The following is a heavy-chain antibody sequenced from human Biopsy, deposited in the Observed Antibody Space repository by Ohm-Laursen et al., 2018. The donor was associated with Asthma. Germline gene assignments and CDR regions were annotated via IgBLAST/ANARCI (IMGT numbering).Heavy chain of an antibody. J-gene: IGHJ4*02. D-gene: IGHD5-18*01. Sequence: SLRLSCTASGITFSSSGMHWVRQAPGKGLEWVAFLSMDGNVKNYADSVKGRFTISRDNSKTTVYLQMDSLRAEDTAVYFGAKDKGRNSIDYWGQGTLVTVSS. CDR1: GITFSSSG. V-gene: IGHV3-30*18. CDR3: AKDKGRNSIDY. CDR2: LSMDGNVK.